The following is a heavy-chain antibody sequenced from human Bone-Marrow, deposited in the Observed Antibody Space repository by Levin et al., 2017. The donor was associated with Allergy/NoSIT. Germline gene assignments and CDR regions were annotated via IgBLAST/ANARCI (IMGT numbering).Heavy chain of an antibody. V-gene: IGHV3-74*01. CDR1: GFTFSSYW. D-gene: IGHD6-19*01. J-gene: IGHJ4*02. Sequence: GGSLRLSCAASGFTFSSYWMHWVRQAPGKGLVWVSRINSDGSSTSYADSVKGRFTISRDNAKNTLYLQMNSLGDGDTAVYYCARDGRSGWYGGDWGQGTLVTVSS. CDR3: ARDGRSGWYGGD. CDR2: INSDGSST.